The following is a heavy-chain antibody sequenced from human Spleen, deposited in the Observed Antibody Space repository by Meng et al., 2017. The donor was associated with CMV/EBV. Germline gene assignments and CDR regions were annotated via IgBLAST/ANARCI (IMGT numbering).Heavy chain of an antibody. D-gene: IGHD5-12*01. CDR1: GFTFRRYW. CDR2: IKSDGSST. CDR3: AKDRGPRWHTSGYYPYYYYYGMDV. J-gene: IGHJ6*02. V-gene: IGHV3-74*01. Sequence: GESLKISCTASGFTFRRYWMHWVRQAPGKGLVWVSRIKSDGSSTHYAGSVKGRFTISRDNAKNTLYLQMKSLRVEDTAVYYCAKDRGPRWHTSGYYPYYYYYGMDVWGQGTTVTVSS.